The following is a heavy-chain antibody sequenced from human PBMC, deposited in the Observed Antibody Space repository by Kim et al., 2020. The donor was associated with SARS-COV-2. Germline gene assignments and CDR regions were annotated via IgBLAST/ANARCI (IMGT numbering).Heavy chain of an antibody. V-gene: IGHV1-69*13. CDR1: GGTFSSYA. CDR3: TRELSGAGTPDY. J-gene: IGHJ4*02. Sequence: SVKVSCKASGGTFSSYAISWVRQAPGQGLEWMGGIIPIFGTANYAQKFQGRVTITADESTSTAYMELSSLRSEDTAVYYCTRELSGAGTPDYWGQGTLVTVSS. D-gene: IGHD6-13*01. CDR2: IIPIFGTA.